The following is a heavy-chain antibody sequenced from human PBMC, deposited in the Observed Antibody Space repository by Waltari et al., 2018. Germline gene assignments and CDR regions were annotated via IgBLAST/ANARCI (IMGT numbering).Heavy chain of an antibody. CDR1: GLTSSRRA. CDR2: LSGDGQTK. CDR3: ALGSAAQGS. D-gene: IGHD6-25*01. V-gene: IGHV3-23*01. Sequence: EVQLLDSVGNLVQPERSVRLFRAATGLTSSRRALGWVRQSPEPGRGWVSSLSGDGQTKNYAESVRGRFTISRDTSKNILYLQMNSLRINDTATYYCALGSAAQGSWGQGTLVTVSS. J-gene: IGHJ5*02.